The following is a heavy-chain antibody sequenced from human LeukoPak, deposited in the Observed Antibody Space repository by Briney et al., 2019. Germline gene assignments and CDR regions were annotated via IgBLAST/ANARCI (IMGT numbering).Heavy chain of an antibody. V-gene: IGHV5-51*01. D-gene: IGHD2-15*01. CDR1: GYSFATYW. CDR2: IYPDDSDS. J-gene: IGHJ6*02. Sequence: GESLKISCKGSGYSFATYWIGWVRQMPGEGLEWMGIIYPDDSDSRYSPSFQGQVTVSADKSISTAYLQWRSLKASDTAMYYCARTVGGYGMDVWGQGTTVTVSS. CDR3: ARTVGGYGMDV.